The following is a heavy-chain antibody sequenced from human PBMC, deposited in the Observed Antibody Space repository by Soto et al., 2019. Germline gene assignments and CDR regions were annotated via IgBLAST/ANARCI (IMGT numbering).Heavy chain of an antibody. J-gene: IGHJ6*02. V-gene: IGHV1-46*01. Sequence: QVQLVQSGAEVKKPGASVKVSCKASGYTFTSYYMHWVRQAPGQGLEWMGIINPSGGSTSYAQKFQGRVTMTRDTSTSTVYMELSSLRSEDTAVYYCARDPCDRHSSGYNGYYYGMDVWGQGTTVTVSS. CDR3: ARDPCDRHSSGYNGYYYGMDV. D-gene: IGHD3-22*01. CDR2: INPSGGST. CDR1: GYTFTSYY.